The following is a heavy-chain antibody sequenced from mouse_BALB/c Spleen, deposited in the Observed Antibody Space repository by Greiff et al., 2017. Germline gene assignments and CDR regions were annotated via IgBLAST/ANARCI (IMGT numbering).Heavy chain of an antibody. Sequence: QVTLKESGPGILQPSQTLSLTCSFSGFSLSTSGMGVSWIRQPSGKGLEWLAHIYWDDDKRYNPSLKSRLTISKDTSSNQVFLKITSVDTADTATYYCARIPPYDYDGHYYAMDYWGQGTSVTVSS. V-gene: IGHV8-12*01. CDR2: IYWDDDK. D-gene: IGHD2-4*01. CDR1: GFSLSTSGMG. CDR3: ARIPPYDYDGHYYAMDY. J-gene: IGHJ4*01.